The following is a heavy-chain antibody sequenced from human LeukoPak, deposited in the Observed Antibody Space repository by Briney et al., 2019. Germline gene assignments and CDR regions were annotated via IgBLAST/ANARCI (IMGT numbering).Heavy chain of an antibody. D-gene: IGHD1-26*01. V-gene: IGHV3-30*18. CDR2: ISYDGSNK. CDR1: GLTFSSYG. Sequence: QTGGSLRLSCAASGLTFSSYGMHWVRQAPGKGLEWVAVISYDGSNKYYADSVKGRFTISRDNSKNTLYLQMNSLRAEDTAVYYCAKERGLVGATRAPYFDYWGQGTLVTVSS. J-gene: IGHJ4*02. CDR3: AKERGLVGATRAPYFDY.